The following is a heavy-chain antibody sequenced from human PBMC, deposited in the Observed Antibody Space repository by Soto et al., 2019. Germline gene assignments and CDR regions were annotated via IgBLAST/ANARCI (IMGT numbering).Heavy chain of an antibody. CDR2: INHSGST. CDR1: GGSFSGYD. V-gene: IGHV4-34*01. CDR3: VRFWPPTYSDALTDYTDAFDY. D-gene: IGHD3-9*01. J-gene: IGHJ4*02. Sequence: PSETLSLTCAVYGGSFSGYDWTWIRQPPGTGLEWIGEINHSGSTNYNPSLKSRLTISVDTSKSQFSLKLSSVTAADTAVYYCVRFWPPTYSDALTDYTDAFDYWGQGTLVPVSS.